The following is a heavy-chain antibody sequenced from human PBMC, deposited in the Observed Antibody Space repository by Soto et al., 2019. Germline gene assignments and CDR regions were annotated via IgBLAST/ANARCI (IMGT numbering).Heavy chain of an antibody. Sequence: PGGSLRLSCAASGFTFSSYAMSWVRQAPGKGLEWVSAISSSGGSTYYADSVKGRFTMSRDNSKNTLYLQMNSLRAEDTAVYYCAKVYYSGSFPGAFDIWGQGTTVTVSS. D-gene: IGHD1-26*01. CDR2: ISSSGGST. J-gene: IGHJ3*02. CDR3: AKVYYSGSFPGAFDI. V-gene: IGHV3-23*01. CDR1: GFTFSSYA.